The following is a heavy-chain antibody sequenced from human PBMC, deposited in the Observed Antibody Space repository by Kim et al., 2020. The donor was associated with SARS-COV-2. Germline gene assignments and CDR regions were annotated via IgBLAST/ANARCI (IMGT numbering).Heavy chain of an antibody. J-gene: IGHJ6*02. Sequence: SETLSLTCAVSGGSISSSNWWSWVRQPPGKGLEWIGEIYHSGSTNYNPSLKSRVTNSVDKSKNQFSPKLSSVTAADTAVYYCARQITMVQGVTEPYYYYYGMDVWGQGTTVTVSS. CDR1: GGSISSSNW. V-gene: IGHV4-4*02. CDR2: IYHSGST. D-gene: IGHD3-10*01. CDR3: ARQITMVQGVTEPYYYYYGMDV.